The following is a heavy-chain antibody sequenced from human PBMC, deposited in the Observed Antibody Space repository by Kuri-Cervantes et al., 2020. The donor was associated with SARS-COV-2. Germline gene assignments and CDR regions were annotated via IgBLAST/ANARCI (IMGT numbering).Heavy chain of an antibody. CDR3: AGGRDYEFGSGYSPVLYAFDI. V-gene: IGHV1-18*01. J-gene: IGHJ3*02. CDR1: GGTFSSYA. Sequence: ASVKVSCKASGGTFSSYAISWVRQAPGQGLEWRGWISAYNGNTNYAQNLQGRVTMTTDTSTSTAYMELRSLRSDDTAVYYCAGGRDYEFGSGYSPVLYAFDIWGQGTMVTVSS. D-gene: IGHD3-3*01. CDR2: ISAYNGNT.